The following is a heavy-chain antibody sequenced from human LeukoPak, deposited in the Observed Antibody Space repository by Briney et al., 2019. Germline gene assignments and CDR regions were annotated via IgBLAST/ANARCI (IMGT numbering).Heavy chain of an antibody. J-gene: IGHJ4*02. CDR3: ARDFFHSDISRPFDY. CDR1: GFIFSRYT. CDR2: IWSDSAEI. V-gene: IGHV3-21*01. D-gene: IGHD3-3*02. Sequence: GGSLRLSCAASGFIFSRYTINWVRQAPGKGLEWVSSIWSDSAEIHYADSVKGRFTISRDNAKDSLYLQMNSLRAEDSTVYYCARDFFHSDISRPFDYWGQGTLVTVSS.